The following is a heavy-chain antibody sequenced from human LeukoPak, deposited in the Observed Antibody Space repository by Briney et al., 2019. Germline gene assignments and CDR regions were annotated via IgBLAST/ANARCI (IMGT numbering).Heavy chain of an antibody. Sequence: SGGSLRLSCAASGFTFSSYAMSWVRQAPGKGLEWVSAISGSGGSTYYADSVKGRFTISRDNSKNTLYLQMNSLRAEDTAVYYCAKSQGAVGATLFDYWGQGTLVTVSS. CDR2: ISGSGGST. CDR3: AKSQGAVGATLFDY. J-gene: IGHJ4*02. V-gene: IGHV3-23*01. CDR1: GFTFSSYA. D-gene: IGHD1-26*01.